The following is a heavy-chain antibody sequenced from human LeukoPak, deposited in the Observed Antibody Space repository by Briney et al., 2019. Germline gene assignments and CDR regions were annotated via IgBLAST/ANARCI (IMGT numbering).Heavy chain of an antibody. Sequence: GASVKVSCKASGYTFTSYDINWVRQATGQGLEWMGWMNPNSGNTGYAQKFQGRVTMARNTSISTAYMELSSLRSEDTAVYYCARSGSSWYLGWFDPWGQGTLVTVSS. J-gene: IGHJ5*02. CDR3: ARSGSSWYLGWFDP. CDR1: GYTFTSYD. CDR2: MNPNSGNT. D-gene: IGHD6-13*01. V-gene: IGHV1-8*01.